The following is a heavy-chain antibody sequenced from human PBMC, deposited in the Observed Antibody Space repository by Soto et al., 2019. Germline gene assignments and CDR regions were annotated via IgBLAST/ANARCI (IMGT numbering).Heavy chain of an antibody. V-gene: IGHV1-69*12. CDR2: IIPIFGTA. Sequence: QVQLVQSGAEVKKPGSSVKVSCKASGGTFSSYAISWVRQAPGQGLEWMGGIIPIFGTANYAQKFQGRVTITADESTSTVHMELSSLRHHDKVVSYSVRAGYSRSWYYWGQGTLVTVFS. D-gene: IGHD6-6*01. J-gene: IGHJ4*02. CDR1: GGTFSSYA. CDR3: VRAGYSRSWYY.